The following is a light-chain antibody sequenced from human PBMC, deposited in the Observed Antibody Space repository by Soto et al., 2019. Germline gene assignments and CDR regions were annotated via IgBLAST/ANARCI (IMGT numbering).Light chain of an antibody. Sequence: QSVLTQPPSVSGAPGQRVTISCTGSSSNMGAGYDVQWYQQLPGTAPKLLIYGNSNRPSGVPDRFSGSKSGTSASLAITGLRAEDEADYYCQSYDSSLSGWVFGGGTKLTVL. CDR1: SSNMGAGYD. J-gene: IGLJ3*02. CDR2: GNS. CDR3: QSYDSSLSGWV. V-gene: IGLV1-40*01.